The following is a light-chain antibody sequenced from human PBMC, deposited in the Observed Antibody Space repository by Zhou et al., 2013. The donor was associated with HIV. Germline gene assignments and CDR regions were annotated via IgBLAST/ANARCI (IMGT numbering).Light chain of an antibody. CDR2: RND. J-gene: IGLJ3*02. CDR1: NSNIGSNP. V-gene: IGLV1-44*01. Sequence: QSVLTQPPSVSEIPGQRVTISCSGSNSNIGSNPVNWYQQFPGTAPKLLIFRNDQRPSGVPDRFSGSKSGTSVFLAISGLQSEDEADYYCSTWDDSLDGRVFGGRDQADRP. CDR3: STWDDSLDGRV.